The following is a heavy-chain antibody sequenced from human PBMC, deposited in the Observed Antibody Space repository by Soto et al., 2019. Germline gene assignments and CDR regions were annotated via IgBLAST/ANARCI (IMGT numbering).Heavy chain of an antibody. D-gene: IGHD3-16*02. CDR3: AQWGYPAMQDFDI. Sequence: ETQTLTCPLSDASVRGKYCYRIRQPPGRGLEWIGFIHNTGTNNHSPALRSRVTMSVDTSRNQFSLMMTSETAAETDVYHCAQWGYPAMQDFDIWLQGTRVTVS. CDR1: DASVRGKY. V-gene: IGHV4-59*02. J-gene: IGHJ3*02. CDR2: IHNTGTN.